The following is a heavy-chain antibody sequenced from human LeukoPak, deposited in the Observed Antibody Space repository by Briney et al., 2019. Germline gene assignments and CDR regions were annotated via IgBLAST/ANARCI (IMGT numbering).Heavy chain of an antibody. CDR2: IASSGRNT. CDR1: GFNFNDAA. CDR3: AKDIQLSA. J-gene: IGHJ3*01. D-gene: IGHD5-24*01. V-gene: IGHV3-23*01. Sequence: GGSLRFSCAASGFNFNDAAMTWVRQAPGKGLEWVSLIASSGRNTYYTDSVRGRFTISRDNSKKTLSLQMNSLRVEDTAIYYCAKDIQLSAWGLGTMVTVSS.